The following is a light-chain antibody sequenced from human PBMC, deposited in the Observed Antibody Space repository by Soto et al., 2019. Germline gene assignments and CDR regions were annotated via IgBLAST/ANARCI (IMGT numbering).Light chain of an antibody. CDR2: SAS. V-gene: IGKV1-39*01. J-gene: IGKJ2*03. CDR1: QDINVY. Sequence: DIQMTQSPSSVSASIGDTCTITFRASQDINVYLNWYQQKPGEVPKLLIYSASTLHSGVPSRFTGSGSETDFTLTIRSLQPEDFATYYCQHGYVAPYSFGQGTKVDIK. CDR3: QHGYVAPYS.